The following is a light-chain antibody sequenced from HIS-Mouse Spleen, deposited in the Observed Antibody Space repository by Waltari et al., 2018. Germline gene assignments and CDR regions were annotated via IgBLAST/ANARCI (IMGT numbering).Light chain of an antibody. CDR1: SSDVGSYNL. CDR2: EGS. Sequence: QSALTQPASVSGSPGPSITISCTGTSSDVGSYNLVHWYQQYPGKAPKLMIYEGSKRTSLVSNRFSGSKSGNTASLTISGLQAEDEADYYCCSYAGSSTWVFGGGTKLTVL. J-gene: IGLJ3*02. V-gene: IGLV2-23*01. CDR3: CSYAGSSTWV.